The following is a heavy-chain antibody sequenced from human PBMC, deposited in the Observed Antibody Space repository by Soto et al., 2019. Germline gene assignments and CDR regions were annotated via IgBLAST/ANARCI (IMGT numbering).Heavy chain of an antibody. CDR3: AKGSPMWTPEY. CDR2: ISTGNGNT. V-gene: IGHV1-3*04. D-gene: IGHD2-21*01. J-gene: IGHJ4*02. Sequence: ASVKVSCKASGYTFTDYAMHWVRQAPGQRLEWMGWISTGNGNTKYSQKFQGRVTITRDTSATTAYMELSSLRSEDTAVYYCAKGSPMWTPEYWGQGTLVTVSS. CDR1: GYTFTDYA.